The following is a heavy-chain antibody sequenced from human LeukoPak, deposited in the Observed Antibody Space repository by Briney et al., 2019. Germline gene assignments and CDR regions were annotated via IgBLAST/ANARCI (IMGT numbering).Heavy chain of an antibody. Sequence: PGGSLRLSCAASGFTFDDYAMHWVRQAPGKGLEWVSGISWNSGSIGHADSVKGRFTISRDNAKNSLYLQMNSLRAEDMALYYCATGYCSSTSCSDYWGQGTLVTVSS. CDR2: ISWNSGSI. J-gene: IGHJ4*02. CDR1: GFTFDDYA. CDR3: ATGYCSSTSCSDY. D-gene: IGHD2-2*01. V-gene: IGHV3-9*03.